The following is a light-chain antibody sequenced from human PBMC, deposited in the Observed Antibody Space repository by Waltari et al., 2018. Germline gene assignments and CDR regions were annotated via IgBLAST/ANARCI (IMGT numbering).Light chain of an antibody. Sequence: DIQMTQSPSSLSASVGDRVTITCRASQSISSYLNWYQQKPGKAPKLLIYAASRLQSGVPSRFSGSGSGTDFTLTISSLQPEDFATYYCQQSYSTPRTFGQGTKVEFK. V-gene: IGKV1-39*01. CDR1: QSISSY. J-gene: IGKJ1*01. CDR3: QQSYSTPRT. CDR2: AAS.